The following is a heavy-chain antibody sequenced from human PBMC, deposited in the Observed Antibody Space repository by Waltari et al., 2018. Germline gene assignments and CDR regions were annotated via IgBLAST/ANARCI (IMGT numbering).Heavy chain of an antibody. Sequence: EVQLLESGGDLVQPGGSRSISCADSGNTFSNYAINWVRLAPGPGLEWVSAITVGDDTYYADSVKGRFTISRDTSKDTVHLQMNGLRAEDTAVYYCATPFYNWDDPLHSWGQGTLVTVSS. CDR1: GNTFSNYA. D-gene: IGHD1-20*01. CDR2: ITVGDDT. J-gene: IGHJ4*02. CDR3: ATPFYNWDDPLHS. V-gene: IGHV3-23*01.